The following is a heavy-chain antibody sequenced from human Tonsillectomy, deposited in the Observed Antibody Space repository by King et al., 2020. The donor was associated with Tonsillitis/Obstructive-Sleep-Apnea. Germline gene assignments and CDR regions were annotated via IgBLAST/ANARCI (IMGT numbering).Heavy chain of an antibody. J-gene: IGHJ6*04. CDR1: GFSLTTSGVG. V-gene: IGHV2-5*02. CDR2: IYWDDDK. Sequence: ITLKESGPTLVKPTQTLTLTCTFSGFSLTTSGVGVGWIRQPPGKALEWLAIIYWDDDKRHSPSLKSRLTITKDTSKNQVVLTMTNMDPVDTATYYCAHSYCGSSTCRREDVWGKGTTVTVSS. D-gene: IGHD2-2*01. CDR3: AHSYCGSSTCRREDV.